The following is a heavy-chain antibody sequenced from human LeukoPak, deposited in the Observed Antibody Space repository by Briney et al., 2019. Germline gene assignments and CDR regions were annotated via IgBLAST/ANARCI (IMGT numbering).Heavy chain of an antibody. J-gene: IGHJ3*02. Sequence: PGGSLRLSCAASGFTFSSYSMNWVRQAPGKGLEWVSSISSSSSYIYYADSVKGRFTISRDNAKNSLYLQMNSLRAEDTAVYYCTAADDAYGDYVGGYDAFDIWGQGTLVTVSS. V-gene: IGHV3-21*03. CDR3: TAADDAYGDYVGGYDAFDI. CDR1: GFTFSSYS. CDR2: ISSSSSYI. D-gene: IGHD4-17*01.